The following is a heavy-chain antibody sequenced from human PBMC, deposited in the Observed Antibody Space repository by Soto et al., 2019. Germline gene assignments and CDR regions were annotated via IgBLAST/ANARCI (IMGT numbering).Heavy chain of an antibody. CDR2: IYYSGNT. CDR1: GYSISSNNW. D-gene: IGHD2-15*01. Sequence: SETLSLTCAVSGYSISSNNWWGWIRQPPEKGLEWIGYIYYSGNTYYNPSLKSRVTMSVDTSKNQFSLKLSSVTAVDTAVYYCARIPYGGNAYFDYWGPGALVTVSS. V-gene: IGHV4-28*01. CDR3: ARIPYGGNAYFDY. J-gene: IGHJ4*02.